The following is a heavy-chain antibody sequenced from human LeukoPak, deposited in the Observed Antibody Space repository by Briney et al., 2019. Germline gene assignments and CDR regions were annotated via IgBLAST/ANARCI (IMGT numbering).Heavy chain of an antibody. D-gene: IGHD1-1*01. CDR1: GGSFSGYY. Sequence: SETLSLTCAVYGGSFSGYYWSWIRQPPGKGLEWIGEMNHYGSTNYNPSLKSRVTFSVDTSKNQFSLKVNSVTAADTAVYYCARGASRRTKTGTTGLWAANLFDPWGQGTLVTVSS. V-gene: IGHV4-34*01. CDR2: MNHYGST. J-gene: IGHJ5*02. CDR3: ARGASRRTKTGTTGLWAANLFDP.